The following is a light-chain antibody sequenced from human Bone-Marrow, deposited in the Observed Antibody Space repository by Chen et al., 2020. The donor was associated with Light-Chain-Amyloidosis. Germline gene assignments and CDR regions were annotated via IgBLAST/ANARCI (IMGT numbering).Light chain of an antibody. CDR3: QQYNNWPLT. Sequence: VMTQSPVALSVSPGDTATLSCRASQSIRGNLAWYQQRPGQAPRLLIYGSSARATGIPARFSGSGFETDFTRTISTIQSEDFAVYYCQQYNNWPLTFGQGTRVDIK. CDR2: GSS. J-gene: IGKJ1*01. V-gene: IGKV3-15*01. CDR1: QSIRGN.